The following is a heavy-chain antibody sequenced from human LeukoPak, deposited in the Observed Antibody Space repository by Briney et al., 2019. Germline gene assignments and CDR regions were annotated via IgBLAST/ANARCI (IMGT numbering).Heavy chain of an antibody. D-gene: IGHD4-11*01. J-gene: IGHJ6*02. CDR1: GGTFSSYA. CDR3: ARRNDYSNYPPSDKNYYYGMDV. Sequence: SVQVSCQASGGTFSSYAISWVRQAPGQGLEWMGGIIPIFGTANYAQKFQGRVTITADESTSTAYMELSSLRSEDTAVYYCARRNDYSNYPPSDKNYYYGMDVWGQGTTVTVSS. V-gene: IGHV1-69*13. CDR2: IIPIFGTA.